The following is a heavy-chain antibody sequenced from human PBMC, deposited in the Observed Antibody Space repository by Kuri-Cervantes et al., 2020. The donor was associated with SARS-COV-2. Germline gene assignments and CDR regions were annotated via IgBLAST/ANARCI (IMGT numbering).Heavy chain of an antibody. J-gene: IGHJ4*02. D-gene: IGHD5-18*01. CDR1: GGSISSGGYY. V-gene: IGHV4-30-2*01. Sequence: SETLSLTCTVSGGSISSGGYYWSWIRQPPGKGLEWIGYIYHSGSTYYNPSLKSRVIISVDRSKNQFSLKLNSVTAADTAVYYCARQRDTAMDTASPFDYWGQGTLVTVSS. CDR3: ARQRDTAMDTASPFDY. CDR2: IYHSGST.